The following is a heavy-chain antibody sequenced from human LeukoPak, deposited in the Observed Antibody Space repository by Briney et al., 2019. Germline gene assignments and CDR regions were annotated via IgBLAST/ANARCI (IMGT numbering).Heavy chain of an antibody. V-gene: IGHV3-48*03. Sequence: PGGSLRLSRAASGFTFSSYEMNWVRQAPRKGLEWVSYISISCGTIYYAGSVKGPFTISRENVRNSLYPQMNRLRAEDTAVYYCARVEKYSSSWIDLWGEGTLVTVS. CDR1: GFTFSSYE. CDR2: ISISCGTI. CDR3: ARVEKYSSSWIDL. J-gene: IGHJ5*02. D-gene: IGHD6-13*01.